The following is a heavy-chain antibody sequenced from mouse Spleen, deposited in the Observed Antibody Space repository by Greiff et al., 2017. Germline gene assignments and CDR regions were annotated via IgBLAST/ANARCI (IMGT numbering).Heavy chain of an antibody. CDR2: IYPRSGNT. J-gene: IGHJ4*01. CDR1: GYTFTSYG. Sequence: VMLVESGAELARPGASVKLSCKASGYTFTSYGISWVKQRTGQGLEWIGEIYPRSGNTYYNEKFKGKATLTADKSSSTAYMELRSLTSEDSAVYFCARRPYDSSGAMDYWGQGTSVTGSS. V-gene: IGHV1-81*01. CDR3: ARRPYDSSGAMDY. D-gene: IGHD2-4*01.